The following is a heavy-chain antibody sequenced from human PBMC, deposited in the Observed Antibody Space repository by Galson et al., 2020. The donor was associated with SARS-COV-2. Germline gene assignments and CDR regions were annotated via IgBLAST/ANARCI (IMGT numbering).Heavy chain of an antibody. D-gene: IGHD3-22*01. J-gene: IGHJ4*02. CDR1: GFTFSSYS. CDR2: ISSGSSST. CDR3: ARSGSQYDSSGYRTDY. Sequence: GESLKISCAASGFTFSSYSMNWVRQAPGKGLEWVSYISSGSSSTHYADSVKGRFTISRDNAKNSLYLQMNSLRDEDTAVYYCARSGSQYDSSGYRTDYWGRGTLVTVSS. V-gene: IGHV3-48*02.